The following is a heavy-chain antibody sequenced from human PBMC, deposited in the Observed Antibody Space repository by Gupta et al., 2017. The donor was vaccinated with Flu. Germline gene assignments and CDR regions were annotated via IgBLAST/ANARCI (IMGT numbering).Heavy chain of an antibody. V-gene: IGHV3-23*01. CDR3: AKGPCSSTSCYPYYFDY. CDR1: GFTLRSYA. D-gene: IGHD2-2*01. CDR2: ISGSGGST. J-gene: IGHJ4*02. Sequence: EVQLLESGGGLVQPGGSLRLSCSASGFTLRSYAFSSFRQAPGKGLEWVAVISGSGGSTYYADSVKGRFTISRDNSKNTLYLQMNSLRAEDTAVYYCAKGPCSSTSCYPYYFDYWGQGTLVTVSS.